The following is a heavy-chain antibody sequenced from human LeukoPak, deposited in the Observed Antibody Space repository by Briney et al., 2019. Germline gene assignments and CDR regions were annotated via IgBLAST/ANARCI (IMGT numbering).Heavy chain of an antibody. CDR2: IRYDGSKE. V-gene: IGHV3-33*07. Sequence: GGSLRLSCAASGFAFSSYGMCWVRHAPGKGLEWVSVIRYDGSKEYYADSVKGRFTISRDNSRNTLYFQMNSLRVEDTAVYYCARGKGMTTDGYFDLWGRGTLVTVSS. J-gene: IGHJ2*01. CDR1: GFAFSSYG. D-gene: IGHD4-17*01. CDR3: ARGKGMTTDGYFDL.